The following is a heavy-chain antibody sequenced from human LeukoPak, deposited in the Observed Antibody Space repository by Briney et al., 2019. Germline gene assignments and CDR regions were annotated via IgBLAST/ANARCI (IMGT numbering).Heavy chain of an antibody. CDR3: AKDTQFYPISIRYDY. CDR2: ISWNSGSI. J-gene: IGHJ4*02. CDR1: GFTFDDYA. Sequence: GGSLRLSCAASGFTFDDYAMHWVRQAPGKGLEWVSGISWNSGSIGYADSVKGRFTISRDNAKNSLYLQMNSLRAEDTALYYCAKDTQFYPISIRYDYWGQGTLVTVSS. D-gene: IGHD5-24*01. V-gene: IGHV3-9*01.